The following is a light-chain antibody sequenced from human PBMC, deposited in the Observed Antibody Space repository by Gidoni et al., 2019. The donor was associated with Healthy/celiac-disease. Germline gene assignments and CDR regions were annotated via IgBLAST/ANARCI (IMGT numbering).Light chain of an antibody. CDR2: GAS. J-gene: IGKJ1*01. V-gene: IGKV3-20*01. CDR1: QSVSTSY. CDR3: QQYGSSPWT. Sequence: EIVLTQSPGTLSLSPGERATLSCRASQSVSTSYLAWYQQNPGQAPRTLIYGASSRATGIPDRFSGSGSGTDFTLTISRLEPEDFAVYYCQQYGSSPWTFGQGTKVEIK.